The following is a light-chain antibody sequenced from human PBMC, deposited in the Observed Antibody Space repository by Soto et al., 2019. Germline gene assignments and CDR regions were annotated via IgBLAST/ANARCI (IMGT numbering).Light chain of an antibody. CDR3: MQALQTPFT. V-gene: IGKV2-28*01. Sequence: DIVMTQSPLSLPVTPGEAASISCRSSQSLLQSNGYNYLDWYLQKPGQSPQLLIYLGSDRASGVPDRFSGSGSGTDFTLKISRVEAEDVGVYYCMQALQTPFTFGPGTKVDF. CDR2: LGS. CDR1: QSLLQSNGYNY. J-gene: IGKJ3*01.